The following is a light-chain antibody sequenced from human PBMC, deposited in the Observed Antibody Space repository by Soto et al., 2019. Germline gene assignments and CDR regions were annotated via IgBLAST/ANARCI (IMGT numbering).Light chain of an antibody. J-gene: IGKJ1*01. Sequence: EMVLTQSPGTLSLSPRARGTLXWRASLTVSNNFIAWYQQRAGQAPRLVIYGASTRATGIPDRFSASGSGTDFTLTISRLEPEDFAVYFCQQYYSSPLTFGQGTKVDIK. CDR1: LTVSNNF. V-gene: IGKV3-20*01. CDR2: GAS. CDR3: QQYYSSPLT.